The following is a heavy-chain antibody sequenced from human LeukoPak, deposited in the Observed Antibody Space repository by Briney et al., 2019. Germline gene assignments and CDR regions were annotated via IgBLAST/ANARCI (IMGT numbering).Heavy chain of an antibody. Sequence: GGSLRLSCAASGFTFGDYTMHWVRQVPGKGLEWVSLITWDGGSSFYADSVKGQFTISRDNNKNSLSLQMNSLRTEDTALYYCATERQKYFDYWGQGTLVTVSS. J-gene: IGHJ4*02. CDR3: ATERQKYFDY. CDR1: GFTFGDYT. CDR2: ITWDGGSS. V-gene: IGHV3-43*01.